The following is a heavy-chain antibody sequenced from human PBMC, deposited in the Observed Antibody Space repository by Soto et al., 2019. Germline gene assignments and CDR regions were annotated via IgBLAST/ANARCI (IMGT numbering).Heavy chain of an antibody. Sequence: GGSLRLSCAASGFTFSSYAMHWVRQAPGKGLEWVAVISYDGSNKYYADSVKGRFTISRDNSKNTLYLQMNSLRAEDTAVYYCARISTPPSRNYYDSSGYYLWDYYYGMDVWGQGTTVTVSS. CDR3: ARISTPPSRNYYDSSGYYLWDYYYGMDV. CDR2: ISYDGSNK. V-gene: IGHV3-30-3*01. CDR1: GFTFSSYA. J-gene: IGHJ6*02. D-gene: IGHD3-22*01.